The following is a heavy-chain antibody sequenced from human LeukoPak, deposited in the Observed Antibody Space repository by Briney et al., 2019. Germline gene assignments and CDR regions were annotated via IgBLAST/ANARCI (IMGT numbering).Heavy chain of an antibody. CDR2: SSSKCATK. J-gene: IGHJ6*02. V-gene: IGHV3-23*01. Sequence: GGSLRLSCAASGFTLSGIMFSNYAFSWVRQAPGKGREWVASSSSKCATKYYADSVNGRVTISRDNSKNPVNLQTHRLRDEATAVYSCANMYRRSSGYYYYTGMDVWGQRTTVTASS. CDR1: GFTLSGIMFSNYA. CDR3: ANMYRRSSGYYYYTGMDV. D-gene: IGHD6-6*01.